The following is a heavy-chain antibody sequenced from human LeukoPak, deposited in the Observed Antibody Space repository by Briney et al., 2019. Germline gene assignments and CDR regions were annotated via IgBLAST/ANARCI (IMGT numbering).Heavy chain of an antibody. J-gene: IGHJ3*02. CDR2: ISSGGSTI. Sequence: GGSLRLSCAASGFTFSSYSMNWVRQAPGKGLEWVSYISSGGSTISHADSVKGRFTISRDNAENSLYLQMNSLRAEDTAVYYCAKEPGQDDYGDKDAFDIWGQGTMVTVSS. D-gene: IGHD4-17*01. CDR3: AKEPGQDDYGDKDAFDI. V-gene: IGHV3-48*04. CDR1: GFTFSSYS.